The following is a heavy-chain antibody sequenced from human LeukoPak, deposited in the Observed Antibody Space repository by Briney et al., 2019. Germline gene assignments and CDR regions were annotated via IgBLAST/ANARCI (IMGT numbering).Heavy chain of an antibody. D-gene: IGHD5-18*01. V-gene: IGHV4-59*01. CDR1: GGSISSYY. J-gene: IGHJ6*02. CDR3: ARVPHTAMGPYYYYYGMDV. CDR2: IYYSGST. Sequence: PLETLSLTCTVSGGSISSYYWSWIRQPPGKGLEWIGYIYYSGSTNYNPSLKSRVTISVDTSKNQFSLKLSSVTAADTAVYYCARVPHTAMGPYYYYYGMDVWGQGTTVTVSS.